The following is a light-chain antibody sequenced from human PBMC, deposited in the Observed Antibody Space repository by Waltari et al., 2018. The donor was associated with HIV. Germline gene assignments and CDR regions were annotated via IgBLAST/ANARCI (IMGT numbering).Light chain of an antibody. CDR3: QQYGSSPLST. V-gene: IGKV3-20*01. CDR1: QSVSSTY. CDR2: GAS. J-gene: IGKJ3*01. Sequence: EIVLTQSQGTLSLSPGERATLSCRASQSVSSTYLAWYQHKPGQAPRLLIYGASSRATGIPDRFSGSGSGTDFTLTISRLEPEDFAVYYCQQYGSSPLSTFGPGTKVDIK.